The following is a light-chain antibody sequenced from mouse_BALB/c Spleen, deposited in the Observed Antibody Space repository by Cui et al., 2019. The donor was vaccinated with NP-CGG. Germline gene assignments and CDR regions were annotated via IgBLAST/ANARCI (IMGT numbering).Light chain of an antibody. V-gene: IGLV1*01. CDR3: ALWYSNHWV. J-gene: IGLJ1*01. CDR1: TGAVTTSNY. CDR2: GTN. Sequence: QAVVTHESALTTSPGETVTLTCRSSTGAVTTSNYANWVQEKPDHLFTGLIGGTNNRAPGVPARFSGSMIGDKAAITITGAQTEDETIYFCALWYSNHWVCGGGTKLTVL.